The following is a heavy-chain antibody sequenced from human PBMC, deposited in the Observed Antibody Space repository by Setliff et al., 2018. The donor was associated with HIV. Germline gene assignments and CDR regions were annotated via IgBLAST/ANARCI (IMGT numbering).Heavy chain of an antibody. V-gene: IGHV4-34*01. J-gene: IGHJ4*02. CDR1: RGSFSHYY. Sequence: PSETLSLTCAVYRGSFSHYYWTWIRQSPGKGLEWIAEINQERTTFYSPSLKSRLIMSLDTSRNEVSLSLSSVTAADTAVYFCARDPGYTYGSTFHFDDWGQGTLVTVSS. D-gene: IGHD5-18*01. CDR3: ARDPGYTYGSTFHFDD. CDR2: INQERTT.